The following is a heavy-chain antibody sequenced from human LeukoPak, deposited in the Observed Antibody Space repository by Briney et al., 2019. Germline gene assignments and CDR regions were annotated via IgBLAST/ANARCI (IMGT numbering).Heavy chain of an antibody. CDR2: IDHSGST. D-gene: IGHD6-19*01. J-gene: IGHJ4*02. V-gene: IGHV4-34*01. Sequence: SETLSLTCAVYGGSFSGYYWSWIRQPPGKGLEWIGEIDHSGSTNYNPSLKSRVTISVDTSKNQFSLKLSSVTAADTAVYYCARPRDVAVAGNFDYWGQGTLVTVSS. CDR1: GGSFSGYY. CDR3: ARPRDVAVAGNFDY.